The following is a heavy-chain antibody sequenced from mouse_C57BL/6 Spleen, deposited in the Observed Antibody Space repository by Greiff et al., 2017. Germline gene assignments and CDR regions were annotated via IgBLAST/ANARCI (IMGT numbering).Heavy chain of an antibody. CDR3: ARGPFFDY. CDR1: GYSITSGYY. Sequence: EVQLQQSGPGLVKPSQSLSLTCSVTGYSITSGYYWNWIRQFPGNKLEWMGYISYDGSNNYNPSLKNRISITRDTSTNQFFLKLNSVTTEDTATYYCARGPFFDYWGQGTTLTVSS. V-gene: IGHV3-6*01. J-gene: IGHJ2*01. CDR2: ISYDGSN.